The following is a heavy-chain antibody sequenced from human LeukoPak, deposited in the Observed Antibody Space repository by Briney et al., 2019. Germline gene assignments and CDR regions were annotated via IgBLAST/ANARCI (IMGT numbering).Heavy chain of an antibody. D-gene: IGHD1-26*01. Sequence: PGGSLRLSCAASGFTFSSYAMSWVRQAPGKGLEWVSGISGSGGSTHYADSVKGRFTTSRDNSKNTLYLQMNSLRAEDTGVYYCAKGLPSSVGGSFPGLDYWGQGTLVTVSS. V-gene: IGHV3-23*01. CDR3: AKGLPSSVGGSFPGLDY. CDR1: GFTFSSYA. J-gene: IGHJ4*02. CDR2: ISGSGGST.